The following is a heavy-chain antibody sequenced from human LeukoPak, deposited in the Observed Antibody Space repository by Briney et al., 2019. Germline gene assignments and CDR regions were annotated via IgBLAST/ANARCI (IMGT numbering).Heavy chain of an antibody. V-gene: IGHV1-18*01. CDR1: GYTFTSYG. Sequence: AASVKVSCKASGYTFTSYGISWVRQAPGQGLEWMGWISAYNGNTNYAQKLQGRVTMTTDTSTSTAYMELRSLRSGDTAVYYCARRDLPLAAAGTGAFDIWGQGTMVTVSS. D-gene: IGHD6-13*01. CDR3: ARRDLPLAAAGTGAFDI. J-gene: IGHJ3*02. CDR2: ISAYNGNT.